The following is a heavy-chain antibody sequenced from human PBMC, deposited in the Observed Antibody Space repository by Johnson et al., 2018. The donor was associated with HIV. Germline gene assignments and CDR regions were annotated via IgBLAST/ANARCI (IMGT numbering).Heavy chain of an antibody. CDR1: GFTFDDYG. Sequence: VQLVESGGGVVRPGGSLRLSCAASGFTFDDYGMSWVRQAPGKGLEWVSGINWNGGSTGYADSVKGRFTISRDNSKNTLYLQMNSLRAEDTAVYYCARALLIAARPVGAFDIWGQGTMVTVSS. V-gene: IGHV3-20*04. J-gene: IGHJ3*02. CDR2: INWNGGST. D-gene: IGHD6-6*01. CDR3: ARALLIAARPVGAFDI.